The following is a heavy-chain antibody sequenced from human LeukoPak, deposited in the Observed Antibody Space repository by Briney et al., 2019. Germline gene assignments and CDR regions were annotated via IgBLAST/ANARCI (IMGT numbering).Heavy chain of an antibody. CDR2: ISWNSGSI. V-gene: IGHV3-9*01. J-gene: IGHJ4*02. Sequence: GGSLRLSCAASGFTFDDYAMHWVRQAPGKGLEWVSGISWNSGSIGYADSVKGRLTISRDNAKNSLYLQMNSLRAEDTALYYCAKDMLGFRELLPVDFDYWGQGTLVTISS. CDR1: GFTFDDYA. CDR3: AKDMLGFRELLPVDFDY. D-gene: IGHD3-10*01.